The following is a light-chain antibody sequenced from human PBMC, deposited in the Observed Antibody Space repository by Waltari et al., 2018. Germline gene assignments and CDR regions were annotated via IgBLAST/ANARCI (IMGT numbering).Light chain of an antibody. CDR3: CSYAGSSTFKV. CDR2: EVS. V-gene: IGLV2-23*02. CDR1: SSDVGSSNL. J-gene: IGLJ2*01. Sequence: QSALTQPASVSGSPGQSITISCTGTSSDVGSSNLVSWYQQHPGKAPKLMIYEVSKRPSGVSNRFSGSKSGNTASLTISGLQAEDEADYYCCSYAGSSTFKVFGGGTKLTVL.